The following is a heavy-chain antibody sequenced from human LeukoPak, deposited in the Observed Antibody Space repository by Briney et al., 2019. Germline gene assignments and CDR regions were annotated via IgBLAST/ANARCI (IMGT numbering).Heavy chain of an antibody. V-gene: IGHV1-3*01. Sequence: ASVKVSCKASGYTFTSYAMHWVRQAPGQRLEWMGWINAGNGNTEYSQKFQGRVTITRDTSASTAYMGLSSLRSEDTAVYYCARDQRVTTVTTLVYWGQGTLVTVSS. D-gene: IGHD4-17*01. CDR3: ARDQRVTTVTTLVY. J-gene: IGHJ4*02. CDR2: INAGNGNT. CDR1: GYTFTSYA.